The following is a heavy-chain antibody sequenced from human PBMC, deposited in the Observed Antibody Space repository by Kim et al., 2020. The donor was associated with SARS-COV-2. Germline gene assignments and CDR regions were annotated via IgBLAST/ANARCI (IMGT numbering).Heavy chain of an antibody. J-gene: IGHJ4*02. CDR3: ARDKNHYFGSGCMDY. CDR1: GFTFNDYA. V-gene: IGHV3-9*01. CDR2: FSWNSGGI. Sequence: GGSLRLSCAASGFTFNDYAMHWVRQAPGKGLEWVSGFSWNSGGIGYADSVKGRFTISRDNAKNSLYLQMNSLRAEDTALYYCARDKNHYFGSGCMDYWRQGTLLTVS. D-gene: IGHD3-10*01.